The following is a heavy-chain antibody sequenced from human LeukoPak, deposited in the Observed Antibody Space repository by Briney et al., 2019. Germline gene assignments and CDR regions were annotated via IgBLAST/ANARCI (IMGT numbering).Heavy chain of an antibody. CDR1: GGSISSSSYY. CDR3: ARGYFDSRGYSNPFDY. V-gene: IGHV4-61*05. CDR2: IYYSGST. D-gene: IGHD3-22*01. Sequence: SGTLSLTCTVSGGSISSSSYYWGWIRKPPGKGLEWIGYIYYSGSTNYNPSLKSRVTISVDTSKNQFSLKLSSVTAADTAVYYCARGYFDSRGYSNPFDYWGQGTLFTVSS. J-gene: IGHJ4*02.